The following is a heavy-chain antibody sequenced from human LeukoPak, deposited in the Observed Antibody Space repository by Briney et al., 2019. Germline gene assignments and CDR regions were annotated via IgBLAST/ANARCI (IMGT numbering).Heavy chain of an antibody. J-gene: IGHJ4*02. CDR3: ASGDFWSGYSDY. CDR1: GFTFSSYA. D-gene: IGHD3-3*01. Sequence: PGGSLRLSCAASGFTFSSYALHWVRQAPGRGLEWVAVTSYDGSNKYYADSVKGRFTISRDSSKNTLYLQMNSLRAEDTAVYYCASGDFWSGYSDYWGQGTLVTVSS. V-gene: IGHV3-30-3*01. CDR2: TSYDGSNK.